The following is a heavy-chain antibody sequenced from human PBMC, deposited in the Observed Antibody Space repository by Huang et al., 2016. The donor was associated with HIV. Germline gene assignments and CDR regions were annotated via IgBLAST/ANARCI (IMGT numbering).Heavy chain of an antibody. CDR1: GFTFSSYG. J-gene: IGHJ4*02. D-gene: IGHD6-13*01. CDR3: AKGGSAAAVLDF. CDR2: ISYDAKTK. Sequence: QVQLVESGGGVVQPGGSLRISCAASGFTFSSYGMHWVRQAPGKGLEWVAGISYDAKTKYYADSGKGRFSISRDNSKTTVYLQLNRLRVEDTAVYYCAKGGSAAAVLDFWGQGTLVTVSS. V-gene: IGHV3-30*18.